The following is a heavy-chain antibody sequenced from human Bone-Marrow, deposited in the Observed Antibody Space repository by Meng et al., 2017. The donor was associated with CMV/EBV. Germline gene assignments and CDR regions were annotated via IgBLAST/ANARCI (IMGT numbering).Heavy chain of an antibody. CDR3: ATGVADFEY. Sequence: QVQLVQSGAEVKKPGASVKVSCKASGYTFTSYDINSVRQAAGQGLEWMGWMNPNSGNTDYAQKFQGRVTMTRNISKSTAYMDLSSLRSEGTAVYYCATGVADFEYWGQGTLVTVSS. J-gene: IGHJ4*02. D-gene: IGHD6-19*01. V-gene: IGHV1-8*01. CDR2: MNPNSGNT. CDR1: GYTFTSYD.